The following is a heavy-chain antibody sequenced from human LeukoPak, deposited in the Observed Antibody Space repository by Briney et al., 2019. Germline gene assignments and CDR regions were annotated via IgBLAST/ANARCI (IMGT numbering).Heavy chain of an antibody. CDR1: GGSISSYY. J-gene: IGHJ4*02. CDR2: IYYSGRT. Sequence: PSQTLSLTCTVSGGSISSYYWSWIRQPPGKGLEWIGYIYYSGRTNYNPSLKSRVTISVDTSKNQFSLKLSSVTAADTAVYYCARAARSGWGLDWGQGTLVTVSS. D-gene: IGHD6-19*01. V-gene: IGHV4-59*01. CDR3: ARAARSGWGLD.